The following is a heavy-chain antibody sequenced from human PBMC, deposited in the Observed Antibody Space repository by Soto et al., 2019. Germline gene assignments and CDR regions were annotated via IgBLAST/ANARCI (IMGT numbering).Heavy chain of an antibody. CDR1: GYTFTGYY. CDR3: ATHREGATYYFDY. Sequence: ASVKVSCNASGYTFTGYYMHWVRQAPGQGLEWMGWINPNSGGTNYAQKFQGRVTMTRDTSISTAYMELSRLRSDDTAVYYCATHREGATYYFDYWGQGTLVTVS. D-gene: IGHD1-26*01. CDR2: INPNSGGT. J-gene: IGHJ4*02. V-gene: IGHV1-2*02.